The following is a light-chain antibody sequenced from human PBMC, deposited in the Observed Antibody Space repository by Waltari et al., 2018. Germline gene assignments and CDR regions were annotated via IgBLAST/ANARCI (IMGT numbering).Light chain of an antibody. V-gene: IGKV1-39*01. CDR1: QSIITY. CDR2: GAS. CDR3: LQSFSALWT. Sequence: DIQMTQSPSSLSASVGDRVTITCWASQSIITYLNWFQQKPGKTPKLLISGASSLQSGVPSTFSGSGSGTDFTLTISSLQPEDFATYYCLQSFSALWTFGQGTRVEIK. J-gene: IGKJ1*01.